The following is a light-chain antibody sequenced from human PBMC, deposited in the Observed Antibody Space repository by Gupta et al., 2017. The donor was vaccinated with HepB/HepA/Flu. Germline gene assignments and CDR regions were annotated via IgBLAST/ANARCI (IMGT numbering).Light chain of an antibody. Sequence: DIVMTQTPLSSVVTLGQPVSISCRSSQSRVYSDGNTYLCWLQQRQSQPPGRLIYKISNRCEGGRDTCSGSGGGTDFKLKITSGEAEDVGVYYCKQETQVHPTWTFGQGTKVEIK. CDR2: KIS. CDR1: QSRVYSDGNTY. CDR3: KQETQVHPTWT. J-gene: IGKJ1*01. V-gene: IGKV2-24*01.